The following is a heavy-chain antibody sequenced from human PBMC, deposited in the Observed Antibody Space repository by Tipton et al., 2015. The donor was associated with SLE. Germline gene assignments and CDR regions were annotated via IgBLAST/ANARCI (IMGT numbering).Heavy chain of an antibody. V-gene: IGHV4-38-2*02. D-gene: IGHD1-1*01. CDR1: GGSISSYY. CDR2: IYHSGST. CDR3: ARLDARRDAFDI. Sequence: TLSLICTVSGGSISSYYWGWIRQPPGKGLEWIGSIYHSGSTYYNPSLKSRVTISVDTSKNHFSLKLNSVTAADTSVYYCARLDARRDAFDIGGQGTMVTVSS. J-gene: IGHJ3*02.